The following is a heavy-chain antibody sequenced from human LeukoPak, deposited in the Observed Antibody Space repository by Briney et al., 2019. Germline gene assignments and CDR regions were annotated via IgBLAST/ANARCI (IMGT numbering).Heavy chain of an antibody. Sequence: ASVKVPCKASGHTFTGYYMHWVRQAPGQGLEWMGWINPNSGVTNYAQKFQGRVTMTRDTSLSTAYMELSRLTSDDTAVYYCARGGSVRPLICCGYYYGMDVWGQGTTVTVSS. V-gene: IGHV1-2*02. CDR3: ARGGSVRPLICCGYYYGMDV. J-gene: IGHJ6*02. CDR2: INPNSGVT. D-gene: IGHD3-10*01. CDR1: GHTFTGYY.